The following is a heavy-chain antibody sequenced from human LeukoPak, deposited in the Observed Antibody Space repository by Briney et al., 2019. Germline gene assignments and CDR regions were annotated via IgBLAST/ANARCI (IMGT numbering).Heavy chain of an antibody. V-gene: IGHV3-48*03. Sequence: GGSLRLSCVASGFTFSSYEMNWVRQAPGKGLEWVSYISSSGSTIYYADSVKGRFTISRDTAENSLFLQMNSLRAEDTAIYYCARDYFDSTNYPQTYYYYYMDVWGKGTTVTVSS. CDR1: GFTFSSYE. CDR3: ARDYFDSTNYPQTYYYYYMDV. D-gene: IGHD3-22*01. CDR2: ISSSGSTI. J-gene: IGHJ6*03.